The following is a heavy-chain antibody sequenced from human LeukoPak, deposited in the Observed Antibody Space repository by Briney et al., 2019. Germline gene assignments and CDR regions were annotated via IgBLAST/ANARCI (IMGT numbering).Heavy chain of an antibody. CDR3: AKVKVVGYSTFDY. CDR2: ISPEGSDK. V-gene: IGHV3-7*03. CDR1: GFSFSGYW. Sequence: GGSLRLSCAASGFSFSGYWMRWVRQAPGKGLEWVANISPEGSDKYYKDSVKGRFTVSRDNAKDSLYLQMSSLRAEDTAVYYCAKVKVVGYSTFDYWGQGALVTVSS. J-gene: IGHJ4*02. D-gene: IGHD2-8*01.